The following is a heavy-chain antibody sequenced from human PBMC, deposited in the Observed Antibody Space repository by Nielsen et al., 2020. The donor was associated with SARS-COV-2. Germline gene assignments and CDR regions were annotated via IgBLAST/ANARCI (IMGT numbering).Heavy chain of an antibody. Sequence: SETLSLTCTVSGGSISSSSYYWGWIRQPPGKGLEWIGSIYYSGSTYYNPSLKSRVTISVDTSKNQFSLKLSSVTAADTAVYYCAREVRWLFHRRRAFDIWGQGTMVTVSS. CDR3: AREVRWLFHRRRAFDI. CDR1: GGSISSSSYY. J-gene: IGHJ3*02. D-gene: IGHD3-22*01. CDR2: IYYSGST. V-gene: IGHV4-39*07.